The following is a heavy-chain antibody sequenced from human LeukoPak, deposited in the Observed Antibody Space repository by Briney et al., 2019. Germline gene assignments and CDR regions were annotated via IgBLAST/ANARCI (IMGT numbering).Heavy chain of an antibody. J-gene: IGHJ3*02. CDR1: GGTFSSYA. Sequence: SVKVSCKASGGTFSSYAISWVRQAPGQGLEWMGRIIPILGIANYAQKFQGRVTITADKSTSTAYMELSSLRSEDTAVYYCAGAVASDAFDIWGQGTMVTVSS. V-gene: IGHV1-69*04. CDR2: IIPILGIA. CDR3: AGAVASDAFDI. D-gene: IGHD2-15*01.